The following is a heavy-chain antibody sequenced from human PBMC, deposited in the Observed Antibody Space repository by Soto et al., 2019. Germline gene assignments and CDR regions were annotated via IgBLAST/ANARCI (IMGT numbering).Heavy chain of an antibody. CDR3: ARGLNVDTAMVSQSFDP. CDR2: MNPNSGNT. V-gene: IGHV1-8*01. J-gene: IGHJ5*02. CDR1: GYTFTSYD. D-gene: IGHD5-18*01. Sequence: ASVKVSCKASGYTFTSYDINWVRQATGQGLEWMGWMNPNSGNTGYAQKFQGRVTMTRNTSISTAYMELSSLRSEDTAVYYCARGLNVDTAMVSQSFDPWGQGTLVNASS.